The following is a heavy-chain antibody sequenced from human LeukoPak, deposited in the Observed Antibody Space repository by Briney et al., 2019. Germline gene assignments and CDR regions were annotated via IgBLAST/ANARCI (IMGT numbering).Heavy chain of an antibody. Sequence: GASVKVSCKASGYTFTSYAMHWVRQAPGQRLEWMGWISAGNGNTKYSQKLQGRVTMTTDTSTSTAYMELRSLRSDDTAVYYCARAGGTTFEDAFDIWGQGTMVTVSS. CDR2: ISAGNGNT. CDR1: GYTFTSYA. V-gene: IGHV1-3*01. D-gene: IGHD1-7*01. J-gene: IGHJ3*02. CDR3: ARAGGTTFEDAFDI.